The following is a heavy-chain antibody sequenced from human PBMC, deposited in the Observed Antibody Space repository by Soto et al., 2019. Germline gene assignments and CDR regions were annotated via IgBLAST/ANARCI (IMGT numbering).Heavy chain of an antibody. V-gene: IGHV1-69*13. CDR1: GGTFSSYA. J-gene: IGHJ3*02. CDR2: IIPIFGTA. D-gene: IGHD1-26*01. CDR3: ARDIGSYYGAGAFDI. Sequence: SVKVSCKASGGTFSSYAISWVRQAPGQGLEWMGGIIPIFGTANYAQKFQGRVTITADESTSTAYMELSSLRSEDTAVYYCARDIGSYYGAGAFDIWGHGTMATVSS.